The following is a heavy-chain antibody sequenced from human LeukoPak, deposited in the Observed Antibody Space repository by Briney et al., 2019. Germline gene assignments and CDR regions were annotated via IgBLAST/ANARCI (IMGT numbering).Heavy chain of an antibody. V-gene: IGHV3-74*01. Sequence: GGSLRLSCAASGFTFSSYWMHWVRQAPGKGLVWVSRINSDGSSTSYADSVKGRFTISRDNAKNTLCLQMNSLRAEDTAVYYCARDPYSSGLDAFDIWGQGTMVTVSS. CDR1: GFTFSSYW. CDR2: INSDGSST. J-gene: IGHJ3*02. D-gene: IGHD6-19*01. CDR3: ARDPYSSGLDAFDI.